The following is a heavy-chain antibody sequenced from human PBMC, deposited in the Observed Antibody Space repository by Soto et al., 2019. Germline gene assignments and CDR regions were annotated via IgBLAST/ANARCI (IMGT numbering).Heavy chain of an antibody. CDR1: GYTFTGYA. V-gene: IGHV1-3*01. J-gene: IGHJ6*02. D-gene: IGHD3-16*01. CDR3: ARRGTTLFLDV. CDR2: INAGNGNT. Sequence: GASVKVSCKASGYTFTGYAIHWVRQAPGQRLEWMGWINAGNGNTKYSQKFQGRVTITRDTSATTAYMELSSLRSEDTAVYYCARRGTTLFLDVWGQGTTVTVSS.